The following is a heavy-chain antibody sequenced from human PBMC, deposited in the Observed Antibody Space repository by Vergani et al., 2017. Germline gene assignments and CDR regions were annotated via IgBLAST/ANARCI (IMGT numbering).Heavy chain of an antibody. CDR2: ILSNDEK. V-gene: IGHV2-26*01. CDR1: GFSPSNARMG. J-gene: IGHJ6*02. Sequence: QVTLKESGPVLVNPTGTFTLTPPAPGFSPSNARMGLCWIRQPPGKSLECLAHILSNDEKSYSTSLKSRLTISKNTSKSQVVLTMTNMDPVDTATYYCARIRSRLSFNSMDVWGQGTTVTVSS. CDR3: ARIRSRLSFNSMDV. D-gene: IGHD1-26*01.